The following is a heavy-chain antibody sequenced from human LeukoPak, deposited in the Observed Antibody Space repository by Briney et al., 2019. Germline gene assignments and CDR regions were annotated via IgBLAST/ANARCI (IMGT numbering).Heavy chain of an antibody. CDR1: GFTFSSYA. J-gene: IGHJ5*02. D-gene: IGHD2-2*01. Sequence: GGSLRLSCAASGFTFSSYAMHWVRQAPGKGLEYVSAISSNGGSTYYANSVKGRFTISRDNSKNTLYLQMGSLRAEDMAVYYCARDRGSTSCPSLVCGWFDPWGQGTLVTVSS. V-gene: IGHV3-64*01. CDR2: ISSNGGST. CDR3: ARDRGSTSCPSLVCGWFDP.